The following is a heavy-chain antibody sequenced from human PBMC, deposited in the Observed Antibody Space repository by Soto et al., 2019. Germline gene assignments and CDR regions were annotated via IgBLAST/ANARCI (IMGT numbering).Heavy chain of an antibody. CDR2: ISTSVCKT. D-gene: IGHD3-9*01. J-gene: IGHJ2*01. V-gene: IGHV3-23*01. Sequence: PGKGLEWVAEISTSVCKTYYAASVKGRVTISRDNSQNTLYLQMNSLRAADMAVYFFVKAVDGRRYVVSVSAGLLNLSSDL. CDR3: VKAVDGRRYVVSVSAGLLNLSSDL.